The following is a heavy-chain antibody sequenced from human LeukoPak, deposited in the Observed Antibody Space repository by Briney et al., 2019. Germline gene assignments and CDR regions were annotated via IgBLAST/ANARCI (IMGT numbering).Heavy chain of an antibody. CDR3: ARYQSDIVVVPAAVGYFDY. J-gene: IGHJ4*02. CDR1: GYTFTSYG. Sequence: ASVKVSCKASGYTFTSYGISWVRQAPGQGLEWMGWISAYNGNTNYAQKLQGRVTMTTDTSTSTAYMELRSLRSDDTAVYYCARYQSDIVVVPAAVGYFDYWGQGTLVTVSS. D-gene: IGHD2-2*01. CDR2: ISAYNGNT. V-gene: IGHV1-18*01.